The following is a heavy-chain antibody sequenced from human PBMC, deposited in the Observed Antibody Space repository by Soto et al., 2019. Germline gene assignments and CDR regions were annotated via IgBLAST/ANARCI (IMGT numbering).Heavy chain of an antibody. CDR1: GGTFRNYP. CDR2: IFPLTDIP. J-gene: IGHJ4*02. CDR3: ARSTLVVLNYFES. V-gene: IGHV1-69*02. Sequence: QVQLVQSGTEVKKPGSSVKVSCKASGGTFRNYPINWVRQAPGQGLEWMGSIFPLTDIPDYAQNFQARLTISADKSTSTAYMELSGPTSDDTAMYFCARSTLVVLNYFESWGQGTLVTVSS. D-gene: IGHD1-1*01.